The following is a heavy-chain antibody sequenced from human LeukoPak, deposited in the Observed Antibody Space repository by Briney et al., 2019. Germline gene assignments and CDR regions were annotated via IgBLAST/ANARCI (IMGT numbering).Heavy chain of an antibody. CDR1: GFTFSSYW. D-gene: IGHD7-27*01. V-gene: IGHV3-74*01. J-gene: IGHJ4*02. CDR2: INSDGSST. Sequence: GGSLRLSCAASGFTFSSYWMHWVRQAPGKGLVWVSRINSDGSSTTYADSVKGRFTISRDNAKNTVYLQMNSLGAEDTAEYYCARQGHWGDLGYWGQGTLVTVSS. CDR3: ARQGHWGDLGY.